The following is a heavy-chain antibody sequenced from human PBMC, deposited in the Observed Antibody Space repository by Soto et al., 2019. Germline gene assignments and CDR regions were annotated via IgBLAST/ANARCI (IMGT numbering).Heavy chain of an antibody. J-gene: IGHJ4*02. CDR1: GFNCSHYA. Sequence: GGSLRLSCEASGFNCSHYAMHWVRQAPGKGLDWLAIISLEGSNKYSAKPVKDRCTISRDNSKSTLYLQMNSLRPEDTAVYYPAKDGASPLAARFLDYRDPETLVTVS. V-gene: IGHV3-30*18. D-gene: IGHD3-3*01. CDR3: AKDGASPLAARFLDY. CDR2: ISLEGSNK.